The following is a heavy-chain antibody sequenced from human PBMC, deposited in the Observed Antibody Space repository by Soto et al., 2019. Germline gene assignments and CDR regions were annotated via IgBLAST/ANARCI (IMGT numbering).Heavy chain of an antibody. CDR3: ASDVDTAMDTKSKDFDY. J-gene: IGHJ4*02. CDR2: IIPIFGTA. V-gene: IGHV1-69*13. Sequence: GASVKVSCKASGGTFSSYAISWVRQAPGQGLEWMGGIIPIFGTANYAQKFQGRVTITADESTSTAYMELSSLRSEDTAVYYCASDVDTAMDTKSKDFDYWGQGTLVTVSS. CDR1: GGTFSSYA. D-gene: IGHD5-18*01.